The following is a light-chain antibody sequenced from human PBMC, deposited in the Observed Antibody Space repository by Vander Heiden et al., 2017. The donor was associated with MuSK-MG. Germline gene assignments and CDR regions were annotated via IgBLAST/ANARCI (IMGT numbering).Light chain of an antibody. CDR2: EVS. Sequence: QSAMPQPASVSGSPGQSITISCTGTSSDVGGYNYVSGYQQHPGKAPKLMIYEVSNRPSGVSNRFSGSKSGNTASLTISGLQAEDEADYYCSSYTSSSTLIFGGGTKLTVL. V-gene: IGLV2-14*01. J-gene: IGLJ2*01. CDR3: SSYTSSSTLI. CDR1: SSDVGGYNY.